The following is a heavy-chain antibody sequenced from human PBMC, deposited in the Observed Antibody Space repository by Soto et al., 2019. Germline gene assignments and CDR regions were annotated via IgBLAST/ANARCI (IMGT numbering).Heavy chain of an antibody. V-gene: IGHV1-2*02. Sequence: QLHLVQSGAVVKKPGASVTVSCSASGYPVTAYYMHWVRQAPGRGLEWMGGINPATGAAKYTQTFQGRVTMTRDTSTSTVFMELSGPPSGDTAVFFCARGGGVGVAGSAAFDMWGQGTLVTVSS. CDR3: ARGGGVGVAGSAAFDM. J-gene: IGHJ3*02. CDR1: GYPVTAYY. D-gene: IGHD3-3*01. CDR2: INPATGAA.